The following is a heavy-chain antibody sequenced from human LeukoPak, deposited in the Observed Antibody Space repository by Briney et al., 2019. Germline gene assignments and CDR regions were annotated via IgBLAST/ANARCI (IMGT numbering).Heavy chain of an antibody. J-gene: IGHJ6*03. CDR2: ISGDGRNI. CDR1: GFTFSSYW. V-gene: IGHV3-74*01. D-gene: IGHD3-10*01. Sequence: GGSLRLSCVASGFTFSSYWMHWVRQDPRKGLVWVSRISGDGRNINYADSVRGRFTISRDNAKNSLYLQINSLRAEDTALYHCARDLARGGPHARLNYYMDVWGKGTTVTVSS. CDR3: ARDLARGGPHARLNYYMDV.